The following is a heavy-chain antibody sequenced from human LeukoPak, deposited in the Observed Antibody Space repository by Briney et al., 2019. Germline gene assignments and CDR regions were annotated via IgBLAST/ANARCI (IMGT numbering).Heavy chain of an antibody. CDR2: ISSGSSYI. J-gene: IGHJ4*02. CDR3: AKTPVPYSSGWYALDY. V-gene: IGHV3-21*01. CDR1: GFTFSSYS. D-gene: IGHD6-19*01. Sequence: GGSLRLSCAASGFTFSSYSMNWVRQAPGKGLEWVSSISSGSSYIYYADSVKGRFTVSRDNSKNTLYLQMNSLRAEDTAVYYCAKTPVPYSSGWYALDYWGQGTLVTVSS.